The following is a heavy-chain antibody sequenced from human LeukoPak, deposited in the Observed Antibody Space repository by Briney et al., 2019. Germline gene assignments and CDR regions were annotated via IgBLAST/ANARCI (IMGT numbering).Heavy chain of an antibody. J-gene: IGHJ4*02. V-gene: IGHV1-2*02. Sequence: ASVKVSCKASGYTFTGYSMHWVRQAAGQGLEWMGWINPKSGGTNYGQKFQGRVTMTRDTSTSTVYMELSSLRSEDTAVYYCARSVHYSGSYYGYWGQGTLVTVSS. CDR3: ARSVHYSGSYYGY. CDR2: INPKSGGT. D-gene: IGHD1-26*01. CDR1: GYTFTGYS.